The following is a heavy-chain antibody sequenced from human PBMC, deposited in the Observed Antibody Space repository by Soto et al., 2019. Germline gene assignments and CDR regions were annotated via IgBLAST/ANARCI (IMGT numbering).Heavy chain of an antibody. J-gene: IGHJ4*02. CDR2: ISAYNGNT. CDR3: ARGGTPIDS. V-gene: IGHV1-18*01. CDR1: GYTFTNFG. D-gene: IGHD3-16*01. Sequence: QVQLVQSGAEVKKPGASVQVSCKASGYTFTNFGISWVRQAPGQGLEWMGWISAYNGNTNYAQKFQGRVTMTRDTSTSKAYMEVRSLRFDDTAVYSCARGGTPIDSWGQGTLVTVSS.